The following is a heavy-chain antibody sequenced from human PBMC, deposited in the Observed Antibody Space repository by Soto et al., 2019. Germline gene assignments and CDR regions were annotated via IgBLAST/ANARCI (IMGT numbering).Heavy chain of an antibody. Sequence: QVQLVQSGAEVKKPGSSVKVSCKASGGTFSSYTISWVRQAPGQGLEWMGRLIPILGIANYAQKFQGRVTISADKPTSTANRGLSSLISEDTAVYDCATVLRRVRGLCYMDVWGKGTTVTVPS. V-gene: IGHV1-69*02. D-gene: IGHD3-10*02. J-gene: IGHJ6*03. CDR1: GGTFSSYT. CDR3: ATVLRRVRGLCYMDV. CDR2: LIPILGIA.